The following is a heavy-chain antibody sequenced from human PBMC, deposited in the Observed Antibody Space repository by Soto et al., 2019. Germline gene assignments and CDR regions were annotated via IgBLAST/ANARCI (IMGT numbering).Heavy chain of an antibody. CDR2: IFSSGTT. V-gene: IGHV4-30-4*01. CDR1: VDSISSGNKY. D-gene: IGHD3-16*01. J-gene: IGHJ6*02. Sequence: QVQLRESGPGLVMPSQTLSLTCTVSVDSISSGNKYWSWIRQPPGKGLEWIGYIFSSGTTYFNPSLKSRLTMSLDASQNQFSMKLNSLTDADTAVYFCARVPSPFDYYYAMDVWGQGTTVIVSS. CDR3: ARVPSPFDYYYAMDV.